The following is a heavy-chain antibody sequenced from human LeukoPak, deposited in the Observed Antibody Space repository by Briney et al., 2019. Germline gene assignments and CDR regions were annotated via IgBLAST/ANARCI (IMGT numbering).Heavy chain of an antibody. CDR1: GGTFSSYA. Sequence: ASVKVSCKASGGTFSSYAISWVRQAPGQGLEWMGRIIPIFGIANYAQKFQGRVTITADKSTSTAYMELSSLRSEDTAVYYCVRGTTVVEAYGMDVWGQGTTVTVSS. CDR3: VRGTTVVEAYGMDV. CDR2: IIPIFGIA. D-gene: IGHD4-23*01. J-gene: IGHJ6*02. V-gene: IGHV1-69*04.